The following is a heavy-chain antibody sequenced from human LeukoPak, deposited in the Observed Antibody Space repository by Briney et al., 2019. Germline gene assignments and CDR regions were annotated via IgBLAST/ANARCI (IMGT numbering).Heavy chain of an antibody. V-gene: IGHV1-2*02. CDR2: INPNSGGT. D-gene: IGHD6-13*01. J-gene: IGHJ4*02. CDR3: ARGRTPAGGRVLDDY. Sequence: GASVTVSCKASGYTFTDYYMHWVRRAPGQGLEWMGCINPNSGGTDYAQKSQGRVTMTRDTSISTAYMELSSLTSDDTAIYYCARGRTPAGGRVLDDYWGQGTLVTVSS. CDR1: GYTFTDYY.